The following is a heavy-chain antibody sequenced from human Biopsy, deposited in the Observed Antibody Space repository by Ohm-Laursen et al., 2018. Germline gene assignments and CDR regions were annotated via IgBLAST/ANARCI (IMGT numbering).Heavy chain of an antibody. CDR1: GGSISSYY. J-gene: IGHJ2*01. D-gene: IGHD1-26*01. CDR2: IYYTGST. V-gene: IGHV4-59*08. CDR3: ARHAPSYSGSYWRYFDL. Sequence: SDTLSLTYTVSGGSISSYYWSWIRQPPGKGLEWIGYIYYTGSTNYNPSLKSRVTISVDTSMNHLSLRLTFVTAADTAVYYCARHAPSYSGSYWRYFDLWGRGTLVTVSS.